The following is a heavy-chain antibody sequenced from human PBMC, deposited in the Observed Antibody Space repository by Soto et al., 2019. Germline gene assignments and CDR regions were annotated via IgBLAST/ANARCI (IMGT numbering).Heavy chain of an antibody. V-gene: IGHV4-31*01. CDR2: IYYSGST. CDR1: GGSISSGGYY. J-gene: IGHJ3*02. Sequence: QVQLQESGPGLVKPSQTLSLTCTVSGGSISSGGYYWSWIRQHPGKGLEWIGYIYYSGSTYYNPSIKGLSTIPVEPSEHRFSLKQSSVTAADTAAYYCARVDHGASRTLVIWGQGTMVTVSS. CDR3: ARVDHGASRTLVI.